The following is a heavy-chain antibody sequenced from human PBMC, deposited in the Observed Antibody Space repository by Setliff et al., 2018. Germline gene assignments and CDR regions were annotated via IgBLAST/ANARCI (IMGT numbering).Heavy chain of an antibody. D-gene: IGHD2-2*01. CDR3: ARGPPDFVVVPAAAKFDF. Sequence: GASVKVSCKTSGYTFTNFGINWVRQAPGQGLEWMGWNSAYAQKFQGRVTMTTDTPTSTAYMELRSLRSDDTAAYYCARGPPDFVVVPAAAKFDFWGQGTLVTVSS. CDR1: GYTFTNFG. J-gene: IGHJ4*02. V-gene: IGHV1-18*01. CDR2: NSA.